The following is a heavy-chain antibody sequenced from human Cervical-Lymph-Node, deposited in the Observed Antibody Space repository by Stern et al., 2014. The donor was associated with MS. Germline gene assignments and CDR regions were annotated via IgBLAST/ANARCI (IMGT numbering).Heavy chain of an antibody. CDR2: ISYDGSTE. CDR3: ARAAVGFDSGRYYPTLMSYFYYGMDV. CDR1: GFTFSTNS. Sequence: DQLVESGGGVVQPGRSLRLSCVASGFTFSTNSMHWVRQAPGKGLEWVAVISYDGSTENYADSVKGRFTISRDNSKDTLYLQMNSLRAEDTSVYFCARAAVGFDSGRYYPTLMSYFYYGMDVWGQGTTVTVSS. J-gene: IGHJ6*02. V-gene: IGHV3-30-3*01. D-gene: IGHD3-22*01.